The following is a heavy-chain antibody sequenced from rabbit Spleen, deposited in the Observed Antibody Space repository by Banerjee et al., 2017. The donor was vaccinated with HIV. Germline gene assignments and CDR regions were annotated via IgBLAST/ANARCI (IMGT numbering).Heavy chain of an antibody. Sequence: QSLEESGGDLVKPGASLTLTCTVSGFSFSSNWIYWVRQAPGKGLEWIGTIYAGSTGTTDYASWAKGRFTISKTSSTTVTLQMTSLTAADTATYFCARNFDLWGPGTLVTVS. J-gene: IGHJ4*01. CDR2: IYAGSTGTT. CDR3: ARNFDL. CDR1: GFSFSSNW. V-gene: IGHV1S40*01.